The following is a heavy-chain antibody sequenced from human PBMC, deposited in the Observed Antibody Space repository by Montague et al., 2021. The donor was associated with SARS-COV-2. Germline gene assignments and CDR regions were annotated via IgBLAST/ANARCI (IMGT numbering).Heavy chain of an antibody. Sequence: SETLSLTCTVSGDSISSSSYYWGWIRQPPGKGLEWIGSIYYSGSTYYNPSLKSRVTISVDTSKNQFSLKLSSVTAADTAVYYCAGSPPGIAAAGTVAAFDIWGQGTMVTVSS. V-gene: IGHV4-39*01. CDR2: IYYSGST. D-gene: IGHD6-13*01. CDR1: GDSISSSSYY. J-gene: IGHJ3*02. CDR3: AGSPPGIAAAGTVAAFDI.